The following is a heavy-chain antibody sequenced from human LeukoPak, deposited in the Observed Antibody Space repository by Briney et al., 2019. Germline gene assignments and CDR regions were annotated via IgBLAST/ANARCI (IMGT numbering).Heavy chain of an antibody. V-gene: IGHV3-33*01. J-gene: IGHJ6*02. D-gene: IGHD2/OR15-2a*01. CDR2: ILYDASNT. CDR1: GFTFSTYG. Sequence: GGSLRLSCAASGFTFSTYGMHWVRQAPGKGLEWVAVILYDASNTYYADSVKGRFTISRDNSKNTLYLQMNSLRVEDTAMYYCARVLLPGYRGPYYGMDVWGQGTTVAVSS. CDR3: ARVLLPGYRGPYYGMDV.